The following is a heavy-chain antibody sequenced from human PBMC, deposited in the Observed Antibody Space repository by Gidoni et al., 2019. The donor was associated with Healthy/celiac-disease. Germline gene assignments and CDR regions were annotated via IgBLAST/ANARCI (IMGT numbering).Heavy chain of an antibody. CDR1: GGSISISNW. V-gene: IGHV4-4*02. D-gene: IGHD6-13*01. Sequence: QVQLQESGPGLVKPSGTLSLTCAVSGGSISISNWWSWVSQTPGKGLEWIGEICHSGSTNYNPSLKSRVTISVDNSKNQFSLKLSSVTAADTAVYYCARGYSSSWYLRYFQHWGQGTLVTVSS. CDR2: ICHSGST. J-gene: IGHJ1*01. CDR3: ARGYSSSWYLRYFQH.